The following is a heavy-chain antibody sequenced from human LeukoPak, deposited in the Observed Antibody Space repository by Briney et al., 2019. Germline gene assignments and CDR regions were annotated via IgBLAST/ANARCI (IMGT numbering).Heavy chain of an antibody. CDR2: LRGIGTPK. V-gene: IGHV3-30*02. Sequence: TGGSLRLSCAASGFTFSSNGMHWVRQSPGKGLEWVAFLRGIGTPKYYADSVKGRFTISRDTSMNTLYLQMNSLRTEDTAIYYCAADVGDAGIIFQTWGPGTLVTVSS. CDR1: GFTFSSNG. D-gene: IGHD3-16*01. J-gene: IGHJ5*02. CDR3: AADVGDAGIIFQT.